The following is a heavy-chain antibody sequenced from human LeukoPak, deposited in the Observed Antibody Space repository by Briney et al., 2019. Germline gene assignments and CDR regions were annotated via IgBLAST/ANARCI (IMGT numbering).Heavy chain of an antibody. CDR1: GFSLSSYE. CDR2: ISSSGSVI. D-gene: IGHD5-18*01. CDR3: ARDRRYTYGYYFDY. J-gene: IGHJ4*02. V-gene: IGHV3-48*03. Sequence: PGGSLRLSCVASGFSLSSYEMNWARQAPGKGLEWVSYISSSGSVIYYADSLKGRFTISRDNAKNSLYLQMKSLRAEDTAVYFCARDRRYTYGYYFDYWGQGTLVTVSS.